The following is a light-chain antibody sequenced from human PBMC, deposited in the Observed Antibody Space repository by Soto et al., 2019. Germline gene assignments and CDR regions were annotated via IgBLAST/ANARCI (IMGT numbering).Light chain of an antibody. CDR2: AAS. Sequence: DIQLTQSPSFLSASVGDRVTITCRASQGISSYLAWYQQKPGQAPKLLIYAASTLQSGVPSRFSGSGSGTEFTLTISSLQPEDFATYSCQQLNSYPRTFGQGTKGEIK. J-gene: IGKJ1*01. V-gene: IGKV1-9*01. CDR1: QGISSY. CDR3: QQLNSYPRT.